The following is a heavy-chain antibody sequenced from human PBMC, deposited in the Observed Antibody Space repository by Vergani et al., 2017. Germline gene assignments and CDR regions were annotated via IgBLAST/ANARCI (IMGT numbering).Heavy chain of an antibody. CDR2: IIPIFGTA. Sequence: QVQLVQSGAEVKKPGSSVKVSCKASGVTFSSYAISWVRQAPGQGLEWMGGIIPIFGTANYAQKFQGRVTITADESTSTAYMELSSLRSEDTALYYCPRTVERFLAPPPYYMDVWGKGSTVTVSS. V-gene: IGHV1-69*01. J-gene: IGHJ6*03. CDR1: GVTFSSYA. CDR3: PRTVERFLAPPPYYMDV. D-gene: IGHD3-3*01.